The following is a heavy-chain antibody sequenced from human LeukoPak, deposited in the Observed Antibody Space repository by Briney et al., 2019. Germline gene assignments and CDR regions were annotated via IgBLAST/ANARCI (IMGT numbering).Heavy chain of an antibody. Sequence: GGSLRLSCAASGFTFSSYAMSWVRQAPGKGLEWVSAISGSGGSTYYADSVKGRFTISRDNSKNTLYLQMNSLRAEDTAVYYCAKDKNKAVTTYVGTDYWGQGTLVTVSS. CDR1: GFTFSSYA. CDR2: ISGSGGST. D-gene: IGHD4-11*01. V-gene: IGHV3-23*01. CDR3: AKDKNKAVTTYVGTDY. J-gene: IGHJ4*02.